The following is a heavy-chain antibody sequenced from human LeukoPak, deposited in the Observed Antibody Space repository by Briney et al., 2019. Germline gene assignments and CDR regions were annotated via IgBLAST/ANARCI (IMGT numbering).Heavy chain of an antibody. V-gene: IGHV3-7*03. CDR3: AKGLYDYAMDV. CDR2: IKQDGSEK. J-gene: IGHJ6*02. CDR1: GLSFSNYW. Sequence: GGSLRLSCVASGLSFSNYWMSWVRQAPGKGLEWVASIKQDGSEKHYVESVKGRLTISRDNAQNSLYLQMNSLRAEDTAVYYCAKGLYDYAMDVWGQGTAVTVSS.